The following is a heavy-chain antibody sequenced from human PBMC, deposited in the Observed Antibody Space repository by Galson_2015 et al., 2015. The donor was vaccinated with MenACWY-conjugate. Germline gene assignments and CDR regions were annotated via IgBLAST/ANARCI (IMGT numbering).Heavy chain of an antibody. CDR2: ISGSGGST. V-gene: IGHV3-23*01. J-gene: IGHJ4*02. D-gene: IGHD1-26*01. CDR3: ANIGSLRDTRGLDY. Sequence: SLRLSCAASGFTFSSYAMSWVRQAPGKGLEWVSAISGSGGSTYYADSVKGRFTISRDNSKNTLYLQMNSLRAEDTAVYYCANIGSLRDTRGLDYWGQGTLVTVSS. CDR1: GFTFSSYA.